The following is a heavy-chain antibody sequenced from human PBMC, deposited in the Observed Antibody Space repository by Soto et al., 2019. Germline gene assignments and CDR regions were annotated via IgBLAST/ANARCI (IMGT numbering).Heavy chain of an antibody. CDR2: ISGSGGST. Sequence: GGSLRLSCAASGFTFSSYAMSWVRQAPGKGLEWVSAISGSGGSTYYADSVKGRFTISRDNSKNTLYLQMNSLRAEDTAVYYCAKDPRDELRYFDWSPSYYYYLMAFWGQGSTVTVSS. J-gene: IGHJ6*02. D-gene: IGHD3-9*01. CDR1: GFTFSSYA. V-gene: IGHV3-23*01. CDR3: AKDPRDELRYFDWSPSYYYYLMAF.